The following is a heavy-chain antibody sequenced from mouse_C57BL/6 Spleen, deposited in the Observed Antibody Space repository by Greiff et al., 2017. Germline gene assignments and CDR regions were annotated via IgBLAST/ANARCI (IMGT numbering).Heavy chain of an antibody. CDR3: ARDDYVFDY. J-gene: IGHJ2*01. CDR2: ISDGGSYT. Sequence: EVKLVESGGGLVKPGGSLKLSCAASGFTFSSYAMSWVRQTPEKRLEWVATISDGGSYTYYPDNVKGRFTISRDNAKNNLYLQMSHLKSEDTAMYYCARDDYVFDYWGQGTTLTVSS. CDR1: GFTFSSYA. D-gene: IGHD2-13*01. V-gene: IGHV5-4*01.